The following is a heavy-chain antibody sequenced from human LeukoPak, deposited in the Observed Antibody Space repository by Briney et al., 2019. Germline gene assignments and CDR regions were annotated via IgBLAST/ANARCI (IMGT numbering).Heavy chain of an antibody. CDR1: GYSISSGYY. CDR3: ASFEYSSSSTYFDY. Sequence: PSETLSLTCTVSGYSISSGYYWSWIRQPPGKGLEWIGYIYYSGSTNYNPSLKSRVTISVDTSKNQFSLKLSSATAADTAVYYCASFEYSSSSTYFDYWGQGTLVTVSS. D-gene: IGHD6-6*01. CDR2: IYYSGST. V-gene: IGHV4-61*01. J-gene: IGHJ4*02.